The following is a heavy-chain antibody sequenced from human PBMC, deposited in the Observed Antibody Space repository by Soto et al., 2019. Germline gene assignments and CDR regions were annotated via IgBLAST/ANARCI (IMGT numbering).Heavy chain of an antibody. Sequence: EVQLVESGGGLVQPGGSLRLSCAASGFTFSSYSMNWVRQAPGKGLEWVSYISSSSSTIYYADSVKGRFTISRDNAKNSLYLQMNSLRAEDTAVYYCARDRSPFQAPYSYGYQGDAFDIWGQGTMVTVSS. CDR1: GFTFSSYS. D-gene: IGHD5-18*01. J-gene: IGHJ3*02. V-gene: IGHV3-48*01. CDR2: ISSSSSTI. CDR3: ARDRSPFQAPYSYGYQGDAFDI.